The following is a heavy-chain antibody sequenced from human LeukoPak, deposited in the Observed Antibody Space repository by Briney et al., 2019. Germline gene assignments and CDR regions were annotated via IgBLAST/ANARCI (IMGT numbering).Heavy chain of an antibody. D-gene: IGHD3-10*02. V-gene: IGHV3-30*02. CDR2: IRNDGTTK. CDR3: AELGITMIGGV. Sequence: GGSLRLSCAASGFTFTSYGFHWVRQAPGKGLDWVAFIRNDGTTKYYADSVKGRFTISRDNSKNTLSLQMNSLRAEDTAVYYCAELGITMIGGVWGKGTTVTVSS. J-gene: IGHJ6*04. CDR1: GFTFTSYG.